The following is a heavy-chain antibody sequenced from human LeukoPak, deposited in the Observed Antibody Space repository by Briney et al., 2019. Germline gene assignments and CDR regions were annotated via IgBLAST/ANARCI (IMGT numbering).Heavy chain of an antibody. V-gene: IGHV1-69*06. CDR2: IIPIFGTA. CDR1: GGTFSSYA. CDR3: ARDRGTGLIDY. J-gene: IGHJ4*02. Sequence: GSSVKVSCKACGGTFSSYAISWVRQAPGQGLDWMGGIIPIFGTANYAQKFQGRVTITADKSTSTAYMELSSLRSEDTAVYYCARDRGTGLIDYWGQGTLVTVSS. D-gene: IGHD1-1*01.